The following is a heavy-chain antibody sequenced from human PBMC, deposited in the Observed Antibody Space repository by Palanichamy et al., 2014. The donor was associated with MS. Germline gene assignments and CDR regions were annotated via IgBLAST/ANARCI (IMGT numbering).Heavy chain of an antibody. V-gene: IGHV3-7*01. CDR1: GFTFRTYW. CDR2: IKEDGTEK. Sequence: EVHLVASRGSPWSGLGGSLRLSCAASGFTFRTYWMSWVRQAPGKGLQWVAHIKEDGTEKTYMDSVKGRFTISRDNTRDSLSLQLDSLRVEDTAVYYCARAQAGFDTSGHYSVRNFDSWGQGTLVTVSP. CDR3: ARAQAGFDTSGHYSVRNFDS. J-gene: IGHJ4*02. D-gene: IGHD3-22*01.